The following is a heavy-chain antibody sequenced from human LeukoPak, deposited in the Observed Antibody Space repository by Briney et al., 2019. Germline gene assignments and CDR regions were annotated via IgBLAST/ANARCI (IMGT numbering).Heavy chain of an antibody. CDR2: ISYDGSNK. CDR3: ARVRTTARNYYMDV. Sequence: PGGSLRLSCAASGFTFSSYAMHWVRQAPGKGLEWVAVISYDGSNKYYADSVKGRFTISRDNSKNTLYLQMNSLRAEDTAVYYCARVRTTARNYYMDVWGKGTTITVSS. D-gene: IGHD4-17*01. CDR1: GFTFSSYA. J-gene: IGHJ6*03. V-gene: IGHV3-30*04.